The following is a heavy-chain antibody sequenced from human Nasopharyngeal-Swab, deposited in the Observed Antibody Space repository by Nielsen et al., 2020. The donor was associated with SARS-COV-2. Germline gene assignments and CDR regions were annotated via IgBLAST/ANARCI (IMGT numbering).Heavy chain of an antibody. J-gene: IGHJ4*02. D-gene: IGHD3-22*01. Sequence: GGSLRLSCAASGFTFSRYTMHWVRQAPGKGLEGVAVISYDGSNKYYADSVKGRFTTSRDISKNTLYLQMNSLRAEDTAVFYCASTPLDSSGYYYAFHYWGRGTLVSVSS. CDR1: GFTFSRYT. CDR3: ASTPLDSSGYYYAFHY. CDR2: ISYDGSNK. V-gene: IGHV3-30-3*01.